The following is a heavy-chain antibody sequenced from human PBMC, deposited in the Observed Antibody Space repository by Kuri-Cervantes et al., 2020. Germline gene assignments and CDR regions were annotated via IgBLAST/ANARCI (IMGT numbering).Heavy chain of an antibody. Sequence: ASVKVSCKASGYTFTSSDINWVRQAPGQGLEWMGWINPNSGGTNYAQKFQGWVTMTRDTSISTAYMELSRLRSDDTAVYYCARGYCSGGSCCLDYWGQGTLVTVSS. CDR2: INPNSGGT. V-gene: IGHV1-2*04. D-gene: IGHD2-15*01. CDR1: GYTFTSSD. J-gene: IGHJ4*02. CDR3: ARGYCSGGSCCLDY.